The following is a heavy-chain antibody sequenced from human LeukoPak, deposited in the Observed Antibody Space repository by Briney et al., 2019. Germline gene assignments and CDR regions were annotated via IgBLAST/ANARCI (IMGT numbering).Heavy chain of an antibody. D-gene: IGHD2-2*01. CDR1: GASISSTAHY. CDR2: IYHSGSS. CDR3: ARGGGIVVVPAADLDANWFDP. J-gene: IGHJ5*02. V-gene: IGHV4-39*07. Sequence: SETLSLTCTVSGASISSTAHYWAWIRQSPGKGLEWIASIYHSGSSYYNPSLKSRVTISVDTSKNQFSLKLSSVTAADTAVYYCARGGGIVVVPAADLDANWFDPWGQGTLVTVSS.